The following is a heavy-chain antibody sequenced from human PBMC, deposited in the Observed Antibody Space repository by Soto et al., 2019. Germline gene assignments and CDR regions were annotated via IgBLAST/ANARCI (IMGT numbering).Heavy chain of an antibody. CDR3: ARGGQYYDMSTYYFDY. Sequence: ASVKVSCKASGYTFTSYYMHWVRQAPGQGLEWMGIINPSGGSTSYAQKFQGRVTISVDTSTSEFSLSLYYVTAADTAVYYCARGGQYYDMSTYYFDYWGPGTLVTVSS. D-gene: IGHD3-22*01. J-gene: IGHJ4*02. CDR2: INPSGGST. CDR1: GYTFTSYY. V-gene: IGHV1-46*01.